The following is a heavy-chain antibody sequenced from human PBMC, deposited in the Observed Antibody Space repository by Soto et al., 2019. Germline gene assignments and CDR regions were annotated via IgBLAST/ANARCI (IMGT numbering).Heavy chain of an antibody. D-gene: IGHD1-1*01. J-gene: IGHJ4*02. V-gene: IGHV1-18*01. CDR3: ARGRYGDY. Sequence: QVHLVQSGAEVKKPGASVKVSCKASGYTFTSYGITWVRQAPGQGLEWMGWISAHNGNTDYAQKLQGRVIVTRDTSPSTAYMELRSLESDGTGGYYCARGRYGDYWGQGALVTVSS. CDR1: GYTFTSYG. CDR2: ISAHNGNT.